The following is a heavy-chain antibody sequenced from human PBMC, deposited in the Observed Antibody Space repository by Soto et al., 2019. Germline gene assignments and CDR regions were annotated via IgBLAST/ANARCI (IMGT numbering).Heavy chain of an antibody. Sequence: VKVSCKASGGTFSSYAISWVRQAPGQGLEWMGGIIPIFGTANYAQKFQGRVTITADESTSTAYMELSSLRSEDTAVYYCARGNPDRITIFGVVSRNYYYYGMDVWGQGTTVTVSS. D-gene: IGHD3-3*01. CDR1: GGTFSSYA. J-gene: IGHJ6*02. CDR3: ARGNPDRITIFGVVSRNYYYYGMDV. CDR2: IIPIFGTA. V-gene: IGHV1-69*13.